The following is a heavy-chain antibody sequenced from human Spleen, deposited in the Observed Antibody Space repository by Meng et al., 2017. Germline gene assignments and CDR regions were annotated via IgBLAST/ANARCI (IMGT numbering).Heavy chain of an antibody. CDR1: GFTFDDYA. D-gene: IGHD5-18*01. CDR3: ARETDGINTAMVGY. V-gene: IGHV3-30*01. Sequence: GESLKISCAASGFTFDDYAMHWVRQAPGKGLEWVALISYDSSNLQYADSVKGRFTISRDNSKNTLYLLINSLRAEDTAVYYCARETDGINTAMVGYWGQGTLVTVSS. J-gene: IGHJ4*02. CDR2: ISYDSSNL.